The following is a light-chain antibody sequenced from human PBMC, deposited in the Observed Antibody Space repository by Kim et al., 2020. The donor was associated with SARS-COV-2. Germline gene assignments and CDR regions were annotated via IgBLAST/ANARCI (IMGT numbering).Light chain of an antibody. V-gene: IGLV3-1*01. Sequence: SVSPGQTSSITCSGDKVGDKYACWYQQKPGQSPVLVIYQDSQRPSGIPERFSGSNSGNTATLTISGTQAMDEADYYCQAWDSSTAVFGGGTQLTVL. CDR3: QAWDSSTAV. J-gene: IGLJ3*02. CDR1: KVGDKY. CDR2: QDS.